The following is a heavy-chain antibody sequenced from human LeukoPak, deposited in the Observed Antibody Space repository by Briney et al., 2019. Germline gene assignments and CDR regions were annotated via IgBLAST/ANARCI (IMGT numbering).Heavy chain of an antibody. CDR2: ITSTSSYI. V-gene: IGHV3-21*01. D-gene: IGHD5-24*01. Sequence: GGSLRLSCAVSGFTFSNFVMNWVRQAPGRGLEWVSSITSTSSYIYYADSVKGRFTISRDNAENSLYLQMNSPRAEDTAVYYCARVRSERDYYNLDVWGQGTTVTVSS. CDR3: ARVRSERDYYNLDV. CDR1: GFTFSNFV. J-gene: IGHJ6*02.